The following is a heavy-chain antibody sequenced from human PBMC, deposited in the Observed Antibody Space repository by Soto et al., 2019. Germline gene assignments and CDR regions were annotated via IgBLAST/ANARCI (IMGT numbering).Heavy chain of an antibody. CDR1: GYTFNTYS. J-gene: IGHJ4*02. Sequence: QVQLVQSGAEVKKPGASVKVSCKASGYTFNTYSISWVRQAPGQGLEGMGWISGYNGDTHYAQKFQGRVTMTTDTCTNAAYMELRSLRPDDTAMYYCARENVLSYVDTAMVDYFDYWGQGTLVT. D-gene: IGHD5-18*01. CDR3: ARENVLSYVDTAMVDYFDY. V-gene: IGHV1-18*01. CDR2: ISGYNGDT.